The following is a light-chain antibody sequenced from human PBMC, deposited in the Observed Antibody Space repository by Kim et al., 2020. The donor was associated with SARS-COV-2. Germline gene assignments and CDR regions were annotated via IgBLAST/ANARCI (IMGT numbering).Light chain of an antibody. CDR2: DVT. CDR3: SSYTSSSTLV. Sequence: GQSIAISCTGTSIDVGGYNYVSWYQQHPGKAPKVMIYDVTNRPSGVSNRFSGSKSGNTASLTISGLQAEDEADYYCSSYTSSSTLVFGTGTKVTVL. CDR1: SIDVGGYNY. V-gene: IGLV2-14*03. J-gene: IGLJ1*01.